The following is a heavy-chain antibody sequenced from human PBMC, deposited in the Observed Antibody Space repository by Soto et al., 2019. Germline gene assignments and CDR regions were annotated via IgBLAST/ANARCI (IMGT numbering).Heavy chain of an antibody. CDR3: AKDLGIAVAGTPPYYGMDV. V-gene: IGHV3-23*01. D-gene: IGHD6-19*01. CDR1: GFTFSSYA. J-gene: IGHJ6*02. CDR2: ISGSGGST. Sequence: EVQLLESGGGLVQPGGSLRLSCAASGFTFSSYAMSWVRQAPGKGLEWVSAISGSGGSTYYADSVTGRFTISRDNSKNTLYLQINSLRAEDTAVYYCAKDLGIAVAGTPPYYGMDVWGQGTTVTVSS.